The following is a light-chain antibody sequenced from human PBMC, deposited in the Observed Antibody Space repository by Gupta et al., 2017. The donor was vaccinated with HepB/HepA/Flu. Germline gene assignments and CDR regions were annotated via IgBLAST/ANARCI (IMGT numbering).Light chain of an antibody. CDR3: QQSYNTPLA. V-gene: IGKV1-39*01. CDR1: QSISSY. J-gene: IGKJ1*01. CDR2: ATS. Sequence: DIQMTQSTSYLSASVGDRVTITCRASQSISSYLNWYQQKPGKAPKLLIYATSSLQSGIPSRFSGSGSGTDFTLTISSLQPEDFATYYCQQSYNTPLAFGRGTKVEIK.